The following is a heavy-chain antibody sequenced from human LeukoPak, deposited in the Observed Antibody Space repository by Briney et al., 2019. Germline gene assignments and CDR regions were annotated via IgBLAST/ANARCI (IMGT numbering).Heavy chain of an antibody. J-gene: IGHJ3*02. CDR1: GGSLSSLY. Sequence: AETLSLTCTVSGGSLSSLYWSWLRQPPGKGLEWIGYIFYTGSANYNPSLKSRVTISVDTSKNQFSLKLSSVTAADTAVYYCARVVVGATGAFDIWGQGTMVTVSS. CDR3: ARVVVGATGAFDI. D-gene: IGHD1-26*01. V-gene: IGHV4-59*08. CDR2: IFYTGSA.